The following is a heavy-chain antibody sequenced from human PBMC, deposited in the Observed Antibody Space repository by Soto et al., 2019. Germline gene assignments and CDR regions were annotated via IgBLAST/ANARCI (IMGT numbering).Heavy chain of an antibody. D-gene: IGHD3-3*01. V-gene: IGHV4-39*01. CDR2: IYYSGST. Sequence: KPSETLSLTCTVSGGSISSSSYYWGWIRQPPGKGLEWIGSIYYSGSTYYNPSLKSRVTISVDTSKNQFSLKLSSVTAADTAVYYCASLTQIEDISSSETYYDFWSGYSPSLFFDYWGQGTLVTVSS. J-gene: IGHJ4*02. CDR1: GGSISSSSYY. CDR3: ASLTQIEDISSSETYYDFWSGYSPSLFFDY.